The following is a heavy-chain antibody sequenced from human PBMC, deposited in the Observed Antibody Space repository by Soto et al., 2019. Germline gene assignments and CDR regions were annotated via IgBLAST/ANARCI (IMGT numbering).Heavy chain of an antibody. CDR3: AHRRVYDVLTGYQAVDAFDI. CDR1: GFSLTTTSVG. J-gene: IGHJ3*02. V-gene: IGHV2-5*02. Sequence: QITLKESGPTLVKPTQTLTLTCTFSGFSLTTTSVGVGWIRQPPGKALEWLAHIYWDDDQRYSPPLRNRLSISKDTSKNQVVLTLTNMDPVDTATYYCAHRRVYDVLTGYQAVDAFDIWGRGTMVTVSS. CDR2: IYWDDDQ. D-gene: IGHD3-9*01.